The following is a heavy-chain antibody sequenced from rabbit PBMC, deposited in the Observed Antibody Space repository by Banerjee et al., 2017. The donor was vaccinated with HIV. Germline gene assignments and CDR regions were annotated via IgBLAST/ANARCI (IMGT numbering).Heavy chain of an antibody. V-gene: IGHV1S40*01. Sequence: QSLEESGGDLVKPGASLTLTCTASGFSFSSSYWICWVRQAPGKGLEWIACIYTSSGTTYYASWAKGRFTISKTSSTTVTLQMTSLTAADTATYFCARAAGYAGYGYATGFDLWGQGTLVTVS. CDR1: GFSFSSSYW. CDR3: ARAAGYAGYGYATGFDL. CDR2: IYTSSGTT. D-gene: IGHD6-1*01. J-gene: IGHJ4*01.